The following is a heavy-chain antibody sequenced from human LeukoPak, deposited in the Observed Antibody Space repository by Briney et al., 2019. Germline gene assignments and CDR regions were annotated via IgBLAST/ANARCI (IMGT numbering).Heavy chain of an antibody. Sequence: SQTLSLTCTVSGGSISSGDYYWSWIRQPPGKGLEWIGYIYYSGSTYYNPSIKSRVTISVDTSKIQFSLKLSSVTAADTAVYYCARDLWMANYYYYGMDVWGQGTTVTVSS. D-gene: IGHD3-3*01. V-gene: IGHV4-30-4*01. CDR1: GGSISSGDYY. CDR3: ARDLWMANYYYYGMDV. J-gene: IGHJ6*02. CDR2: IYYSGST.